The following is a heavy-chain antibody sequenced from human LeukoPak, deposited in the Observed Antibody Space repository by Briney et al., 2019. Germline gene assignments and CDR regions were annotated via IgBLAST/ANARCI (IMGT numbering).Heavy chain of an antibody. CDR3: ARGTLFSSGEILL. V-gene: IGHV1-8*01. CDR1: GYNFNIYE. CDR2: VSTNSGST. Sequence: ASVKVSCKASGYNFNIYEMNWLRQANGQGLEWMGWVSTNSGSTVYAQKFQGRVTMTRDNSINTAYMELNSLTSEDTAVYYCARGTLFSSGEILLWGQGTLVTVSS. J-gene: IGHJ4*02. D-gene: IGHD6-19*01.